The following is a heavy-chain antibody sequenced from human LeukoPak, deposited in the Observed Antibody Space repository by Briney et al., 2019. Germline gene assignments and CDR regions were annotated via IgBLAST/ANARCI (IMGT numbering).Heavy chain of an antibody. Sequence: PGGSLRLSCAAPGFTFSSYWMHWVRQAPGKGLVWVSRINSDGSSTSYADSVKGRFTISRDNAKNTLYLQMNSLRAEDTAVYYCARDAPFWSGYYRYYYYYGMDVWGQGTTVTVSS. V-gene: IGHV3-74*01. CDR3: ARDAPFWSGYYRYYYYYGMDV. J-gene: IGHJ6*02. D-gene: IGHD3-3*01. CDR2: INSDGSST. CDR1: GFTFSSYW.